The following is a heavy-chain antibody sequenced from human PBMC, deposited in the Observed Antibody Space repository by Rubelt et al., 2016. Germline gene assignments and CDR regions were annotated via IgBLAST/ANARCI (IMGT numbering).Heavy chain of an antibody. V-gene: IGHV1-3*01. CDR3: AREIIAAAGFDY. CDR1: GYPFATYA. Sequence: QVQLVQSGAEVKRPGASVKVSCKASGYPFATYAMHWVRQAPGQRLEWMGWIDAGNGDTKYSINLQGRVTFTRDTSASTAYMELSSLRSEDTAVYYCAREIIAAAGFDYWGQGTLVTVSS. D-gene: IGHD6-25*01. J-gene: IGHJ4*02. CDR2: IDAGNGDT.